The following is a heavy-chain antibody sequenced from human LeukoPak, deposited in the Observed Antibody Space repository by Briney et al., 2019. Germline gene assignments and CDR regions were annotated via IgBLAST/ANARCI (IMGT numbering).Heavy chain of an antibody. CDR2: LSWNSGNI. D-gene: IGHD5-18*01. Sequence: GRSLRLSCAASGFTFDDYAMHWVRQAPGKGLEWVSGLSWNSGNIGYADSVKGRFTISRDNAKNSLYLQMNSLRAEDTALYYCAKALDTALATYCDYWGQGTLVTVSS. CDR1: GFTFDDYA. J-gene: IGHJ4*02. CDR3: AKALDTALATYCDY. V-gene: IGHV3-9*01.